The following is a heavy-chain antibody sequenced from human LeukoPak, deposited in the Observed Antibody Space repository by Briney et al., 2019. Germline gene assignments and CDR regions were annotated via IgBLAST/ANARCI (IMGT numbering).Heavy chain of an antibody. V-gene: IGHV3-48*02. Sequence: GGSLRLSCAASGFTFSSYSMNWVRQAPGKGLEWVSYISSTSSAIYYADSVKGRFTTSRDNTKNSLYLQMNSLRDEDTAVYYCARESGQGGSYASWGQGTLVTVSS. CDR3: ARESGQGGSYAS. J-gene: IGHJ5*02. CDR2: ISSTSSAI. D-gene: IGHD1-26*01. CDR1: GFTFSSYS.